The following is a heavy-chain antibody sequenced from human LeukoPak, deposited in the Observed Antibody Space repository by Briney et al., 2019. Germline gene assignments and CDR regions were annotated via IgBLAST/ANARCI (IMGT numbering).Heavy chain of an antibody. CDR3: ARDLFDY. Sequence: GGSLRLSCTASGFTFTSHSMNWVRQAPGKGLEWVSYISSGGSIIYYADSVKGRFTISRDNAKNSLYLQVNSLRAEDTAVYYCARDLFDYWGQGTLVTVSS. V-gene: IGHV3-48*04. CDR2: ISSGGSII. CDR1: GFTFTSHS. J-gene: IGHJ4*02.